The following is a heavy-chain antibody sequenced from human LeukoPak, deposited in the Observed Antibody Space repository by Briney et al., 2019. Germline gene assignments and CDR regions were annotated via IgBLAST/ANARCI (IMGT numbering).Heavy chain of an antibody. CDR3: ARGQHRIDSAGTRFDY. Sequence: GGSLRLSCAASGFTFSSFAMHWGRQPPGKGLEWVAVIADGGSNKNYADSVKGRSTISRDNSKNTLYLQMNRLSAEESPVYFCARGQHRIDSAGTRFDYWGQGTLVTVSS. CDR2: IADGGSNK. D-gene: IGHD6-13*01. V-gene: IGHV3-30*04. CDR1: GFTFSSFA. J-gene: IGHJ4*02.